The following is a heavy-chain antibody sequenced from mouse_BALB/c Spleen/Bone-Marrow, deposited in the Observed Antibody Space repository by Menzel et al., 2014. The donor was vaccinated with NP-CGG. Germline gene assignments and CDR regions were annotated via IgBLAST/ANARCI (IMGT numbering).Heavy chain of an antibody. J-gene: IGHJ3*01. D-gene: IGHD3-2*01. V-gene: IGHV1-9*01. CDR2: ILPGSDST. CDR1: GYTFSSYW. CDR3: ARDSSDYLAWLAY. Sequence: VKLQESGAELMKPGASVKISCKATGYTFSSYWIEWVKQRPGHGLEWIGEILPGSDSTNYNENFKGKATFTADTSSNTAYMQLNSLTSEDSAVYFCARDSSDYLAWLAYWGQGTLVTVSA.